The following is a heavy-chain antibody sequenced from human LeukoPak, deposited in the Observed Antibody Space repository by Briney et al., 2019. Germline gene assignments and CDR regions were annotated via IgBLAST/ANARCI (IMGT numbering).Heavy chain of an antibody. Sequence: SVKVSCNASGGTFSSYAISWVRQAPGQGLEWMGRIIPILGIANYAQKFQGRVTITADKSTSTAYMELSSLRSEDTAVYYCARSTGVPKFGFDYWGQGTLVTVSS. CDR1: GGTFSSYA. CDR3: ARSTGVPKFGFDY. J-gene: IGHJ4*02. CDR2: IIPILGIA. V-gene: IGHV1-69*04. D-gene: IGHD3-16*01.